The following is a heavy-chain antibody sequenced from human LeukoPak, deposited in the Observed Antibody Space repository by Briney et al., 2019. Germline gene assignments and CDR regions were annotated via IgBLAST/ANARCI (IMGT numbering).Heavy chain of an antibody. D-gene: IGHD6-19*01. CDR1: GYTFTSCD. CDR3: TRGSSGRRDN. V-gene: IGHV1-8*01. CDR2: MNPNSGNT. J-gene: IGHJ4*02. Sequence: ASVKVSCKASGYTFTSCDINWVRQATGQGLEWMGWMNPNSGNTGYGQSFQGRITMTRDISIGTAYMELSNLTSEDTAIYYCTRGSSGRRDNWGKGTLVTVSA.